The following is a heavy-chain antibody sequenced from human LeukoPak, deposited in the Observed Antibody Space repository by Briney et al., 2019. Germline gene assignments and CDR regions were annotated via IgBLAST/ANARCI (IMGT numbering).Heavy chain of an antibody. CDR3: ARSRNNWNHS. CDR1: GDSITSDWF. CDR2: FHHSGTA. D-gene: IGHD1-20*01. V-gene: IGHV4-38-2*02. J-gene: IGHJ4*02. Sequence: SETLSLTCTVSGDSITSDWFWVWMRQPPEKGLEWIGSFHHSGTAYYNPSLKSRVTISIDTSKNQFSLKLSSVTAADTALYSCARSRNNWNHSWGQGTLVTVSS.